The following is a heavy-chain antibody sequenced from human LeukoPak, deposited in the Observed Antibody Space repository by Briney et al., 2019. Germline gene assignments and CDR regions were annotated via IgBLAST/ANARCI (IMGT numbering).Heavy chain of an antibody. V-gene: IGHV3-33*06. CDR3: AKDRGRGYSFDDY. CDR1: GFTFSSYG. D-gene: IGHD5-18*01. Sequence: GGSLRLSCAASGFTFSSYGMHWVRQAPGKGLEWVAVIWYDGSDKYYADSVKGRFTISRDNSKNTLYLQMNSLRAEDTAVYYCAKDRGRGYSFDDYWGQGTLVTVSS. J-gene: IGHJ4*02. CDR2: IWYDGSDK.